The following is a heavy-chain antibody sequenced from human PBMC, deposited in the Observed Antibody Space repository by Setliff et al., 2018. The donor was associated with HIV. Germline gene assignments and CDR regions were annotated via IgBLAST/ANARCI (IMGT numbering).Heavy chain of an antibody. J-gene: IGHJ5*02. Sequence: SETLSLTCAVFGGSFSDFYWSWIRQPPGKGLVWIGEISYSGSTVYNPSLKSRVTMSVDASKNLVSLNLNSVTAADTAIYYCARGVARQVVIDRWFDPWGQGTPVTVSS. V-gene: IGHV4-34*01. D-gene: IGHD2-21*01. CDR1: GGSFSDFY. CDR3: ARGVARQVVIDRWFDP. CDR2: ISYSGST.